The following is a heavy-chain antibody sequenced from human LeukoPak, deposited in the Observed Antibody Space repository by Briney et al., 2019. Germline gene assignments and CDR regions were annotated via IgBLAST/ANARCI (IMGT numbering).Heavy chain of an antibody. J-gene: IGHJ4*02. D-gene: IGHD2-21*02. Sequence: GGSLRLSCAASGFTFDRFTIHWVRQTPGKGLEWVSLINRRGHTFYADSVKGRFTISRDNSRNSVFLQMNSLRPEDTALYHCAKEVDCPSDCLFFHSWGQGILVTVSS. CDR1: GFTFDRFT. CDR2: INRRGHT. V-gene: IGHV3-43*01. CDR3: AKEVDCPSDCLFFHS.